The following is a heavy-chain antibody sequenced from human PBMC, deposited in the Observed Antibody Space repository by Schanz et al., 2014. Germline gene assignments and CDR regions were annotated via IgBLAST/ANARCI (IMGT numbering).Heavy chain of an antibody. CDR2: INAHTGNT. J-gene: IGHJ6*02. CDR1: GYSFTTYG. Sequence: QVQLVQSAPEVKKPGASVKVSCKASGYSFTTYGLNWVRQAPGQGPELMGWINAHTGNTQYAQKFQGRVTMTADKSTSTVYMEVSGLRSEDTDVYYCAKVDRTRYYAMDVWGQGTTVTVSS. CDR3: AKVDRTRYYAMDV. V-gene: IGHV1-18*01. D-gene: IGHD3-9*01.